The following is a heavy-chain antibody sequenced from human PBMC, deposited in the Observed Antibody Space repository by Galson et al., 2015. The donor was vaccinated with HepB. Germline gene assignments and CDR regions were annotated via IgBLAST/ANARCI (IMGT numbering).Heavy chain of an antibody. D-gene: IGHD3-16*01. Sequence: SVKVSCKASGYTFTSYGISWVRQAPGQGLEWMGWISAYNGNTNYAQKLQGRVTMTTDTSTSTAYMELRSLRSDDTAVYYCARAQERVGFILYYYDHMDVWGKGTTVTVSS. J-gene: IGHJ6*03. CDR1: GYTFTSYG. CDR2: ISAYNGNT. CDR3: ARAQERVGFILYYYDHMDV. V-gene: IGHV1-18*01.